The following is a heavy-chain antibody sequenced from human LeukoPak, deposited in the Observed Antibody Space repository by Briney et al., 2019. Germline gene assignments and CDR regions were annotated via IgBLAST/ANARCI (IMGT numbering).Heavy chain of an antibody. J-gene: IGHJ4*02. CDR1: GGSISSYY. CDR3: ARGDSGSFSQFDC. Sequence: PSETLSLTCTVSGGSISSYYWSWIRQPPGKGLEWIGYVYYSGSTNYNPSLKSRVTKSVDTSKNQFSLKLTSVIAADTAVYYCARGDSGSFSQFDCWGQGTLVTVSS. CDR2: VYYSGST. V-gene: IGHV4-59*01. D-gene: IGHD1-26*01.